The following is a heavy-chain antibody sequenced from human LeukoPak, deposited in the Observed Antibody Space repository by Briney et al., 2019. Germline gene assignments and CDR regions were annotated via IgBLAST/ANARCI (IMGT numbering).Heavy chain of an antibody. D-gene: IGHD3-10*01. CDR1: GLHFIDAW. Sequence: GGSLRLSCAVSGLHFIDAWVSWVRQAPGKGLEWVSAISGSGGRTYYADSVKGRFTISRDNSKNTLYLQMNSLRAEDTAVYNCAKGDFYGSGRDYYYYMDVWGKGTTVTISS. V-gene: IGHV3-23*01. J-gene: IGHJ6*03. CDR2: ISGSGGRT. CDR3: AKGDFYGSGRDYYYYMDV.